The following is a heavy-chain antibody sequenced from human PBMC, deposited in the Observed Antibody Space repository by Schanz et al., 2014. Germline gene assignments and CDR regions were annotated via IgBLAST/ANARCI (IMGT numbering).Heavy chain of an antibody. CDR1: GFTFSSYW. V-gene: IGHV3-66*01. CDR2: IYIGGNT. J-gene: IGHJ5*02. D-gene: IGHD3-10*01. CDR3: ARPALWFGDNCFDP. Sequence: GQLVESGGGLVQPGGSLRLSCAASGFTFSSYWMHWVRQVPGKGLEWVSFIYIGGNTYYADSVKGRFTISRDNSKNTLFLQMNSLRAEDTAVYYCARPALWFGDNCFDPWGQGTLVTVSS.